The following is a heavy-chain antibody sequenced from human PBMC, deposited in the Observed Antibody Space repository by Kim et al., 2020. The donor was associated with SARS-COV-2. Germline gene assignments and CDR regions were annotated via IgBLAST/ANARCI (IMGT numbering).Heavy chain of an antibody. D-gene: IGHD1-26*01. J-gene: IGHJ4*02. CDR3: ATGMVGPTTFHF. Sequence: TYYADYVKGRFTVSRDNSKNTLYLQMSSLGADDTAVYYCATGMVGPTTFHFCGQGILVTISS. V-gene: IGHV3-23*01. CDR2: T.